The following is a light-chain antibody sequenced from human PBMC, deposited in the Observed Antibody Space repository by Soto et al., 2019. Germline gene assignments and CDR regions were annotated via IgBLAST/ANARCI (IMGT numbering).Light chain of an antibody. V-gene: IGKV3D-15*01. CDR1: QNVANY. CDR2: GAS. Sequence: EIVLTKSPATLSLSPGERATLSCRASQNVANYLDWYQQKPGQAPRLLIYGASTRATGIPATFSGSGSGTQFTLTISSLQSEDFAVYYCQQYNNWPAITFGQGTRLEIK. J-gene: IGKJ5*01. CDR3: QQYNNWPAIT.